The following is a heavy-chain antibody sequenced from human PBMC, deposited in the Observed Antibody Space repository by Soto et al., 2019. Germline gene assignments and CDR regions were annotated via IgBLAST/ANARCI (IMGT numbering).Heavy chain of an antibody. CDR1: GGSISISNW. CDR2: IHHSGST. V-gene: IGHV4-4*02. J-gene: IGHJ6*03. CDR3: ARGGYYFYMDV. D-gene: IGHD1-26*01. Sequence: QVQLQESGPGLVKPSETLSLTCAVSGGSISISNWWSWVRQTPGKGLEWIGQIHHSGSTNYSPSHTRQVTISGDKSKNQFPLKMNSVTAADTAVYYCARGGYYFYMDVWGKGTTVTVSS.